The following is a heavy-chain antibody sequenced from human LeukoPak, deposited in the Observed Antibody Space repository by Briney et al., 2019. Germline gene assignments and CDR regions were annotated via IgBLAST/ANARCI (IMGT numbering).Heavy chain of an antibody. D-gene: IGHD4-17*01. CDR1: GCSISSYY. CDR2: ISNSGIT. Sequence: PSETLSLTCTVSGCSISSYYWHWIRQPPGQGLEWIGYISNSGITKYNPSLKSRVTISLETSKNQFSLRLTSVTAADTAVYYCAKASVTTAALFDSWGQGTQVAVSS. J-gene: IGHJ4*02. V-gene: IGHV4-59*01. CDR3: AKASVTTAALFDS.